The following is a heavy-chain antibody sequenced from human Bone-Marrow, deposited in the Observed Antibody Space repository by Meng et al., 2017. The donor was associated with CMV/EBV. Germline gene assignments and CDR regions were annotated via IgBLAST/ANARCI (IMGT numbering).Heavy chain of an antibody. D-gene: IGHD3-22*01. CDR2: ISTYNGNT. CDR3: AREVKGYYDSSGYSFDY. J-gene: IGHJ4*02. CDR1: GYTFTDYF. V-gene: IGHV1-18*04. Sequence: ASVKVSCKASGYTFTDYFMHWVRQAPGQGLEWMGWISTYNGNTNLAQRVQGRVTLTTDTSTSTAYMELRSLRADDTAVYYCAREVKGYYDSSGYSFDYWGQGTLVTVSS.